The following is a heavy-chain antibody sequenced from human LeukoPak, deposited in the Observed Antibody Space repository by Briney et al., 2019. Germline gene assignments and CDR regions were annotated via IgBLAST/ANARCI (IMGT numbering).Heavy chain of an antibody. V-gene: IGHV3-11*05. D-gene: IGHD2-15*01. CDR1: GFTFSDYY. CDR3: ARDPAGACSGGSCYT. Sequence: GGSLRLSCAASGFTFSDYYMSWIRQAPGKGLEWVSYISSSSDYTNYAASVKGRFSISRDNAKNSLYLQMNSLRAEGSAVYYCARDPAGACSGGSCYTWGLGTLVTVSS. J-gene: IGHJ5*02. CDR2: ISSSSDYT.